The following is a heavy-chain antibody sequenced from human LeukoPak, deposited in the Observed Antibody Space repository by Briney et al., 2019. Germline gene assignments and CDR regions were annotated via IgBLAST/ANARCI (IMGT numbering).Heavy chain of an antibody. V-gene: IGHV3-74*01. J-gene: IGHJ5*02. CDR2: INSDGINT. D-gene: IGHD3-22*01. CDR1: GFTFDDYA. Sequence: QSGGSLRLSCAASGFTFDDYAMHWVRQAPGKGLVWVSRINSDGINTSYADSVKGRFTISRDNAKNTLNLQMNSLRAEDTAVYYCARDLGQYYDTSDNWFDPWGQGTLVTVSS. CDR3: ARDLGQYYDTSDNWFDP.